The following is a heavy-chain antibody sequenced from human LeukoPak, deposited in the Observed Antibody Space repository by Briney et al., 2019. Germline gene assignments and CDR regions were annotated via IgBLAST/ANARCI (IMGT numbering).Heavy chain of an antibody. V-gene: IGHV1-2*02. D-gene: IGHD3-16*02. Sequence: GASVKVSCKASGYTFTGYYMHWVRQAPGQGLEWIGWINPNSGGTNYAQKFQGRVTMTRDTSISTAYMELSRLRSDDTAVYYCARTSMITFGGVIVGNEYWGQGTLVTVSS. CDR3: ARTSMITFGGVIVGNEY. CDR1: GYTFTGYY. CDR2: INPNSGGT. J-gene: IGHJ4*02.